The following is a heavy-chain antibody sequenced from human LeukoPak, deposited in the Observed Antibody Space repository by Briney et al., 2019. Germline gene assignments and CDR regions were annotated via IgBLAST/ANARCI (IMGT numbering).Heavy chain of an antibody. J-gene: IGHJ5*02. CDR3: ARGLKESSYSSSWYRFDP. Sequence: SETLSLTCTVSGVSISSSSYYWGWIRQPPGKGLEWIGSIYYSGSTYYNPSLKSRVTISVDTSNNQFSLKLSSVTAADPAVYYCARGLKESSYSSSWYRFDPWGQGTLVTVSS. D-gene: IGHD6-13*01. CDR2: IYYSGST. CDR1: GVSISSSSYY. V-gene: IGHV4-39*01.